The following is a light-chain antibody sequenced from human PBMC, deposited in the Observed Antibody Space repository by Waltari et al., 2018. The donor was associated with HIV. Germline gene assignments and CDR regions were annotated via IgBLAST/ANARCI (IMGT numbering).Light chain of an antibody. CDR2: GDS. CDR3: QVWDTSVV. J-gene: IGLJ3*02. CDR1: NIGSKS. Sequence: SYELRQALSLSGALGQTAKMTCGGRNIGSKSVNWYQQRPGLAPVLVIYGDSHRPSGIPGRFSGSTSGNTATLTISGAQGADEGDYYCQVWDTSVVFGGGTKLTV. V-gene: IGLV3-9*01.